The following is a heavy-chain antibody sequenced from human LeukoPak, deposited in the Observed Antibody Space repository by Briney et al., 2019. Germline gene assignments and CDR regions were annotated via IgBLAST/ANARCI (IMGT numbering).Heavy chain of an antibody. V-gene: IGHV3-30*03. CDR2: ISYDGGNK. J-gene: IGHJ4*02. CDR1: EFTFSGYG. D-gene: IGHD2-2*01. Sequence: GGSLRLSCAASEFTFSGYGMHWVRQAPGKGLEWVAVISYDGGNKYYADSVKGRFTISRDNSKNTLYLQMNSLRAEDTAVYYCATDVPAVTIFGYWGQGTLVTVSS. CDR3: ATDVPAVTIFGY.